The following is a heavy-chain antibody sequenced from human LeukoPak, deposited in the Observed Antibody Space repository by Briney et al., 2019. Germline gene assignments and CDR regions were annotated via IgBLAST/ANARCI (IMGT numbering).Heavy chain of an antibody. D-gene: IGHD5-18*01. Sequence: GRSLRLSCTVSGFTFGDHAMSWGRQAPGEGLGWVGFIRSKTYGGPTEYDASVKGRFIISRADSTSIAYLQMNSLKTEDTAVYYCTRGPIQLWLYHGMDVWGQGTTVTVSS. CDR1: GFTFGDHA. V-gene: IGHV3-49*04. CDR2: IRSKTYGGPT. CDR3: TRGPIQLWLYHGMDV. J-gene: IGHJ6*02.